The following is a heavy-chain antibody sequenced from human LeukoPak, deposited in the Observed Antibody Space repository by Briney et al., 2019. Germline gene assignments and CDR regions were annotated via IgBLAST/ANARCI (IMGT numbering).Heavy chain of an antibody. V-gene: IGHV1-2*02. D-gene: IGHD7-27*01. CDR2: INTKTDGT. CDR3: AKVKPGAFDL. CDR1: GYTFTGYY. Sequence: GASVKVSCKASGYTFTGYYIHWVRQASGQGLEWMGYINTKTDGTIYAQKFQGRVTMARDTSNSTVYMELSRLRFDDTAVYYCAKVKPGAFDLWGQGTVVTVSS. J-gene: IGHJ3*01.